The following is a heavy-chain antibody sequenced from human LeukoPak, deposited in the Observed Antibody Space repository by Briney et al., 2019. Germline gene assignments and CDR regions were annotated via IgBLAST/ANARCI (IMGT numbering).Heavy chain of an antibody. V-gene: IGHV3-23*01. CDR1: GFTCSTYV. CDR2: ILHNGDST. D-gene: IGHD2/OR15-2a*01. Sequence: GGSLRLSCAASGFTCSTYVMSWVRQAPGKGLEWLSLILHNGDSTYYADSVKGRFTISRDNSKNTLYLQMNSLRAEDTAVYYCAAISYLAFDIWGQGTVVTVSS. CDR3: AAISYLAFDI. J-gene: IGHJ3*02.